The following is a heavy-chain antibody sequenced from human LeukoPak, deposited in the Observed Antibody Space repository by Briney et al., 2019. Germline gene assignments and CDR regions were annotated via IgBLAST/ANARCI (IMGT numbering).Heavy chain of an antibody. Sequence: RGSLRLSCAASGFTFSTYSMNSGRQAPGKGLEWVSSIDSSSGYTYYVDSVKGRFSVSRDNAKNSLYLQMNSLRAEDTAIYYCARDHFEPGVILDYWGQGNLVTVSS. V-gene: IGHV3-21*01. CDR3: ARDHFEPGVILDY. CDR2: IDSSSGYT. D-gene: IGHD3-9*01. CDR1: GFTFSTYS. J-gene: IGHJ4*02.